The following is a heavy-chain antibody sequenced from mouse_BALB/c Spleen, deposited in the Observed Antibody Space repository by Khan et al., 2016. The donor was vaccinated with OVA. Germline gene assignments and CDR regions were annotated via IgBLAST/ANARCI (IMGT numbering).Heavy chain of an antibody. CDR1: GYSITSGYA. CDR3: ARGNYYGYYFDY. Sequence: EVQLVESGPGLVKPSQSLSLTCTVTGYSITSGYAWNWIRQFPGNKLEWMGYISYSGVTSYTPSLKSRISITRDTSKNQFFLQLNSVTTEDTATYYCARGNYYGYYFDYRGQGTTLTGSS. D-gene: IGHD1-1*01. J-gene: IGHJ2*01. V-gene: IGHV3-2*02. CDR2: ISYSGVT.